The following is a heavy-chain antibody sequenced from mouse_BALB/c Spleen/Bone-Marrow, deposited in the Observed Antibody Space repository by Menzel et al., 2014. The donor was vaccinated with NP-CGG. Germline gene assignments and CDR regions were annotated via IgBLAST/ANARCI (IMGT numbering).Heavy chain of an antibody. V-gene: IGHV5-17*02. Sequence: EVNVVESGGGLVQPGGSRKLSCAASGFTFSSFGMHWVRQAPERGLEWVAYISSGSSTIYYADTVKGRFTISRDNPKNTLFLQMTSLRSEDTALYYCARWGQWATWYFDVWGAGATVTVSS. D-gene: IGHD6-1*01. J-gene: IGHJ1*01. CDR2: ISSGSSTI. CDR1: GFTFSSFG. CDR3: ARWGQWATWYFDV.